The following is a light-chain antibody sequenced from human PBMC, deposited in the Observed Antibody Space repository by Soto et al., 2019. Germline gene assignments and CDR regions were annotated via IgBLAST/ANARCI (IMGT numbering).Light chain of an antibody. J-gene: IGLJ2*01. CDR1: SSDVGSYNL. CDR3: CSYAGSSTFVV. Sequence: QSALTQPASVSGSPGQSITISCTGTSSDVGSYNLVSCYQQHPGKAPKLMIYEGSKRPSGVSNRFSGSKSGNTASPTISGLQAEDEADYYCCSYAGSSTFVVFGGGTKLTVL. CDR2: EGS. V-gene: IGLV2-23*03.